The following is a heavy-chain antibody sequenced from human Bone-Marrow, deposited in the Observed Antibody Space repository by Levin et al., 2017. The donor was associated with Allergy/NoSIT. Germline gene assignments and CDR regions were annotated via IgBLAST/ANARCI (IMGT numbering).Heavy chain of an antibody. J-gene: IGHJ6*02. CDR2: ITTGSNYK. D-gene: IGHD1/OR15-1a*01. V-gene: IGHV3-21*01. CDR3: ARSHPLTGTTHFSYQDGMDV. Sequence: RASVKVSCEASGFDFHIYVMHWVRQAPGKGLEWLSSITTGSNYKYYVDSVRGRFVISRDNGKNSLYLQMNSLRAEDTAVYYCARSHPLTGTTHFSYQDGMDVWGQGTSVTVSS. CDR1: GFDFHIYV.